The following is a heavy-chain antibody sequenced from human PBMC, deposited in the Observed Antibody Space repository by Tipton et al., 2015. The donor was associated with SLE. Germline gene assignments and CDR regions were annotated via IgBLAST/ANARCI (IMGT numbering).Heavy chain of an antibody. J-gene: IGHJ6*03. CDR1: GYTFTSYY. CDR3: ARGAGPITSFGNYYYYYYMDV. CDR2: INPSGGST. D-gene: IGHD3-16*01. Sequence: QSGAEVKKPGASVKVSCKASGYTFTSYYMHWVRQAPGQGLEWMGMINPSGGSTSYAQKFQGRVTMTRDTSTSTVYMELSSLRSEDTAVYYCARGAGPITSFGNYYYYYYMDVWGKGTTVPVSS. V-gene: IGHV1-46*01.